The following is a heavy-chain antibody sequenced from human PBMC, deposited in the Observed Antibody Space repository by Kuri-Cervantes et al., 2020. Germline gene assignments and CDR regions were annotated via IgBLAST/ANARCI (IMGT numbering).Heavy chain of an antibody. V-gene: IGHV3-74*01. D-gene: IGHD3-16*01. CDR2: INSDGSST. CDR1: GFTFSSYA. Sequence: GESLKISCAASGFTFSSYAMSWVRQAPGKGLVWVSRINSDGSSTSYADSVKGRFTISRDNAKNTLYLQMNSLRAEDTAVYYCAVIGEVFAFDIWGQGTMVTVSS. J-gene: IGHJ3*02. CDR3: AVIGEVFAFDI.